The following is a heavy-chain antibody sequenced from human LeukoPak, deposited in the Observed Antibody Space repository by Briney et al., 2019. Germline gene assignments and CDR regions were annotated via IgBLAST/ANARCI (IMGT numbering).Heavy chain of an antibody. V-gene: IGHV4-34*01. CDR3: ARARGEQWLVRSGYYFDY. Sequence: SETLSLTCAVYGGSFSGYYWSWIRQPPGKGLEWIGEINHSGSTNYNLSLKSRVTISVDTSKNQFSLKLSSVTAADTAVYYCARARGEQWLVRSGYYFDYWGQGTLVTVSS. D-gene: IGHD6-19*01. CDR2: INHSGST. CDR1: GGSFSGYY. J-gene: IGHJ4*02.